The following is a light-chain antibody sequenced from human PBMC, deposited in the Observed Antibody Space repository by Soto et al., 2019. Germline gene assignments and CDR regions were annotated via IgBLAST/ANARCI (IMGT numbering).Light chain of an antibody. Sequence: EMVMTQSPATRSVSPVERATLSFRASQSVSSNLAWYQQKPGQAPRLLIYGSSTRATGIPARFSGSGSGTEFTLTITSLQSEDFAVYYCHQYNNWPRTFGQGTKVDIK. V-gene: IGKV3-15*01. CDR2: GSS. CDR3: HQYNNWPRT. J-gene: IGKJ1*01. CDR1: QSVSSN.